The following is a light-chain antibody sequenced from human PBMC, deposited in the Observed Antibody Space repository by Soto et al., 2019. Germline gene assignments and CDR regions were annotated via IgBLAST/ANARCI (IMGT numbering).Light chain of an antibody. V-gene: IGLV2-14*03. CDR2: DVS. Sequence: QSALTQPATVSGSPGQSITISCTGTSSDVGGYNYVSWFQHHPGKAPKLIIYDVSNRPSGVSNRFSGSKSGNTASLTISGLQAEDEAAYYCSSYTSSSTLVFGTGTKLTVL. J-gene: IGLJ1*01. CDR3: SSYTSSSTLV. CDR1: SSDVGGYNY.